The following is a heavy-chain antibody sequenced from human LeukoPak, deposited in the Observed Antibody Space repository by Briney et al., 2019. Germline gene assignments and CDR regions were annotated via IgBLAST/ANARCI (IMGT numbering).Heavy chain of an antibody. D-gene: IGHD3-22*01. CDR3: VKDRYQYDPSGYYYNFYYYGMDV. CDR2: ISFDGSQK. CDR1: GFTFSRNA. J-gene: IGHJ6*02. Sequence: GRSLRLSCAASGFTFSRNAMYWVRQAPGKGLEWVAVISFDGSQKFYADSVKGRFTISRDNSDNTLHLQMSSLGAEDTAVYFCVKDRYQYDPSGYYYNFYYYGMDVWGQGTTVSISS. V-gene: IGHV3-30*18.